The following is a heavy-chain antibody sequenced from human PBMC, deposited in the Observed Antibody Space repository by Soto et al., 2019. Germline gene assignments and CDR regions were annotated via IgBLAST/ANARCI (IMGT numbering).Heavy chain of an antibody. V-gene: IGHV3-15*07. J-gene: IGHJ4*02. Sequence: EVHLAESGGGLVKPGGSLRLYCTTSGLTSRNAWMNWVRQSTGRGLEWVGRIRSKPDGGTTDYAAPVNGRFLISRDDSKDILYLQMESLKTEDTAVYYCTTGSASFDYWGQGTLVTVSS. CDR2: IRSKPDGGTT. CDR1: GLTSRNAW. CDR3: TTGSASFDY.